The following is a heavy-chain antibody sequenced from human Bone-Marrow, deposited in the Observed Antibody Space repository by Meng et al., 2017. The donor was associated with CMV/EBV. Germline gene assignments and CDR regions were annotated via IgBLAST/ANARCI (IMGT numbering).Heavy chain of an antibody. V-gene: IGHV3-21*01. Sequence: GESLKISCAASGFTFSVFNMNWIRQAPGKGLEWVSSISPTSTYIHYADSVKGRFTISRDNAQNSLYLQMNSLRAGDTPVYYCATTTDPRNYWGQGTLVTVSS. CDR1: GFTFSVFN. CDR3: ATTTDPRNY. D-gene: IGHD1-14*01. J-gene: IGHJ4*02. CDR2: ISPTSTYI.